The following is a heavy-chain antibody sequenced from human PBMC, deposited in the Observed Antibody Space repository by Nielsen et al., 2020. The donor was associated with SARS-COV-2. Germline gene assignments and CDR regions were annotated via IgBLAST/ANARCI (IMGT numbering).Heavy chain of an antibody. CDR1: GFTFSSYA. V-gene: IGHV3-23*01. CDR2: ISGSGGST. J-gene: IGHJ6*02. Sequence: GSLKISCAASGFTFSSYAMSWVRQAPGKGLEWVSAISGSGGSTYYADSVKGRFTISRDNSKNTLYLQMNSLRAEDTAVYYCAKDLAITIFGVGTPLPYGGMDVWGQGTTVTVSS. CDR3: AKDLAITIFGVGTPLPYGGMDV. D-gene: IGHD3-3*01.